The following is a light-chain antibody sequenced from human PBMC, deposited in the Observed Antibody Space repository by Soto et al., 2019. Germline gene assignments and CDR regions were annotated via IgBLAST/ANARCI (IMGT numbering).Light chain of an antibody. CDR2: GAS. CDR3: QQYGTSPRIT. V-gene: IGKV3-20*01. J-gene: IGKJ4*01. Sequence: IVLTQSPGTLSLSPGERATLSCRASQSVSSTYLAWYQQKPGQAPRLLIYGASSRATGIPDRFSGSGSGTDFTLTISRLEPEDFAVHYCQQYGTSPRITFGGGTKVEIK. CDR1: QSVSSTY.